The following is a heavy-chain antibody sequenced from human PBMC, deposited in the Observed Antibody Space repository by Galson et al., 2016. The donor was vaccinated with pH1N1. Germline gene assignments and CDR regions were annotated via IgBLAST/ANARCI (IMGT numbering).Heavy chain of an antibody. CDR1: GFTFNKYG. J-gene: IGHJ4*02. CDR2: TSYDGSNK. D-gene: IGHD6-13*01. V-gene: IGHV3-30*18. CDR3: AKVVRGSSWPSFDY. Sequence: SLRLSCAASGFTFNKYGMHWVRQAPGKGLEWVAVTSYDGSNKYYADSVKGRFTISRDDSKNMLYLQMNSLRAEDTAVYYGAKVVRGSSWPSFDYWGQGTLVTVSS.